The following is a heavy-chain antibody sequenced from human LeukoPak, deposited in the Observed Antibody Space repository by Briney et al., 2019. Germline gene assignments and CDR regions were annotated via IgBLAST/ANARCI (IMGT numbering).Heavy chain of an antibody. CDR2: INPTGGST. CDR3: ATLTNILTGYPTGRDY. CDR1: GYTFTSYY. Sequence: ASVKVSCKASGYTFTSYYMHWVRQAPGEGLEWMGIINPTGGSTSYAQKFQGRVTMTEDTSTDTAYMELSSLRSEDTAVYYCATLTNILTGYPTGRDYWGQGTLVTVSS. D-gene: IGHD3-9*01. V-gene: IGHV1-46*01. J-gene: IGHJ4*02.